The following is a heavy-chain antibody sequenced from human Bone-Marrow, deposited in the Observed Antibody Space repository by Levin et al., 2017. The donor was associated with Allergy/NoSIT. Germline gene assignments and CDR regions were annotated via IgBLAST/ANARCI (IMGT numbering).Heavy chain of an antibody. D-gene: IGHD2/OR15-2a*01. CDR2: IEKDGSEP. CDR1: GFSFSSYL. CDR3: VRAWPTLLHWYFDL. V-gene: IGHV3-7*01. Sequence: HPGGSLRLSCVASGFSFSSYLMTWVRQAPGKGLEWVANIEKDGSEPYYVDSVKGRFTISRDNAQNSVFLEMNSLRVEDTAVYYCVRAWPTLLHWYFDLWGRGTMVTVSS. J-gene: IGHJ2*01.